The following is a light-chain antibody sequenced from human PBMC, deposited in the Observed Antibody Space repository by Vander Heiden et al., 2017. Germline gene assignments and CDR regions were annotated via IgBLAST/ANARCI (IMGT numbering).Light chain of an antibody. Sequence: EILITQPPATLSVSPGDRATPSCRASQSVSSNLAWYQQKPGQAPRLLIYGASTRATGSPARFSGSGSGTEFTLTISSLQSEDFAVYYCQQYNNWTPWTFGQGTKVEIK. CDR1: QSVSSN. V-gene: IGKV3-15*01. J-gene: IGKJ1*01. CDR2: GAS. CDR3: QQYNNWTPWT.